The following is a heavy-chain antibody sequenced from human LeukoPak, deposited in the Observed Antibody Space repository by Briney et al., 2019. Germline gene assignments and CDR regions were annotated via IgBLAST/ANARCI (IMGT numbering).Heavy chain of an antibody. V-gene: IGHV4-4*02. CDR1: GGSISSSNW. J-gene: IGHJ5*02. D-gene: IGHD6-13*01. Sequence: SGTLSLTCAVSGGSISSSNWWSWVRPPPGKGLEWIGENNHSGSTNYNPSLKSRVTIPVDKSKNQFSLKLSSVAAADTAVYYCAIITAAAAYPFDRWGQGTLVTVSS. CDR3: AIITAAAAYPFDR. CDR2: NNHSGST.